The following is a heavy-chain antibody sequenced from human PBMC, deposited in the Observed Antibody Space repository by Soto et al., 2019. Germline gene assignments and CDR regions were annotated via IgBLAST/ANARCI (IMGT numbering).Heavy chain of an antibody. J-gene: IGHJ4*02. V-gene: IGHV3-11*01. CDR3: ARVLGFVVEAVDY. CDR2: ISSSSSTI. D-gene: IGHD2-2*01. CDR1: GFSLSDYA. Sequence: GSLRLSCVASGFSLSDYAVNWVRQAPGKGLEWVSFISSSSSTIYYADSVKGRFTISRDNAKNSLYLQMNSLRAEDTAVYYCARVLGFVVEAVDYWGQGTLVTVSS.